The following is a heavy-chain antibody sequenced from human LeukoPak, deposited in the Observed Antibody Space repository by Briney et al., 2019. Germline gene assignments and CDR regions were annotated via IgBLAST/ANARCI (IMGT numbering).Heavy chain of an antibody. CDR1: GFTFSSYG. D-gene: IGHD3-3*01. CDR3: ARALLYYDFWSGPFDY. CDR2: IRYDGSNK. Sequence: GGSLRLSCAASGFTFSSYGMHWVRQAPGKGLEWVAFIRYDGSNKYYADSVKGRFTISRDNSKNTLYLQMNSLRAEDTAVYYCARALLYYDFWSGPFDYWGQGTLVTVSS. J-gene: IGHJ4*02. V-gene: IGHV3-30*02.